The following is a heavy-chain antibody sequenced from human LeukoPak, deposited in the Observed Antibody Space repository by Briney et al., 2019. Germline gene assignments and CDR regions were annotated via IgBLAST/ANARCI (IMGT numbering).Heavy chain of an antibody. CDR3: ARGVGSGSRLRAGDY. CDR2: IYKTGET. D-gene: IGHD1-26*01. V-gene: IGHV3-13*01. J-gene: IGHJ4*02. CDR1: GFTLSSYD. Sequence: GGSLRLSCVASGFTLSSYDMHWVRQTTGESLEWVSIIYKTGETYYPDSVKGRFTISREGAKNSLYLQMNSLRAEDTAVYYCARGVGSGSRLRAGDYWGQGTLVTVSS.